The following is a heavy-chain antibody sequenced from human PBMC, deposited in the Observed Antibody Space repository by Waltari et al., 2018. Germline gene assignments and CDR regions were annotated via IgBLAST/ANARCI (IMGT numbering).Heavy chain of an antibody. CDR1: GFTFRMTW. Sequence: EVQLVESGGGLVQPGGSLSLSCVASGFTFRMTWRYWVCQGPGKGLVWVSRIKNDGRITDYADSVKGRFTISRDNAKNTLYLQMSSLRAEDTGVYYCVRGGSNGVVRPLDYWGQGTLVTVS. V-gene: IGHV3-74*01. CDR3: VRGGSNGVVRPLDY. J-gene: IGHJ4*02. D-gene: IGHD3-3*01. CDR2: IKNDGRIT.